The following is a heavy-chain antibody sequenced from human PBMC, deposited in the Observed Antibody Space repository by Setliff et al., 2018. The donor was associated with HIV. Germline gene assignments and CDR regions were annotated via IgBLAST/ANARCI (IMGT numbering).Heavy chain of an antibody. Sequence: SETLSLTCAVSGGSISSDNWWTWVRQPPGKGLEWIGEIYHSEYTNYNASLKSRVSMSVDKSKNQFSLTLSSVTAADTAVYYCARARSDWYNVRPYYFDLWGQGTPVTVSS. D-gene: IGHD6-19*01. CDR1: GGSISSDNW. CDR3: ARARSDWYNVRPYYFDL. V-gene: IGHV4-4*02. CDR2: IYHSEYT. J-gene: IGHJ4*02.